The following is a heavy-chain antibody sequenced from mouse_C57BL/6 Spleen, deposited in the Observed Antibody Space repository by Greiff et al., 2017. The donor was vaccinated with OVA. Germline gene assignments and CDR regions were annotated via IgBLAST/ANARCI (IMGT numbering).Heavy chain of an antibody. CDR2: ISSGSSTI. CDR3: ARGGYDLGGAMDY. J-gene: IGHJ4*01. D-gene: IGHD2-2*01. CDR1: GFTFSDYG. V-gene: IGHV5-17*01. Sequence: EVMLVESGGGLVKPGGSLKLSCAASGFTFSDYGMHWVRQAPEKGLEWVAYISSGSSTIYYADTVKGRFTISRDNAKNTLFLQMTSLRSEDTAMYYCARGGYDLGGAMDYWGQGTSVTVSS.